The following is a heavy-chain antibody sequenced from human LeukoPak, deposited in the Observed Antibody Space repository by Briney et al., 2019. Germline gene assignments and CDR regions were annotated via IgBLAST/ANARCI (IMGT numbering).Heavy chain of an antibody. V-gene: IGHV4-39*01. J-gene: IGHJ4*02. D-gene: IGHD6-13*01. CDR1: GGSISSRYY. Sequence: PSETLSLTCSVSGGSISSRYYWGWIRQSPGKGLEWIGGLYYIGSTYYNPSLKSRITISVDTSKNQFSLKLTSVTAADTAVYYCASVYSLYDNWGQGILVIVSS. CDR2: LYYIGST. CDR3: ASVYSLYDN.